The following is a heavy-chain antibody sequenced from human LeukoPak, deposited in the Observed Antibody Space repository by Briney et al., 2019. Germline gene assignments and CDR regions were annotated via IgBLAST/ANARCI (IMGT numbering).Heavy chain of an antibody. D-gene: IGHD4-17*01. CDR2: IRGNGGSK. Sequence: GGSLRLSCAASGFTFSIYSMNWVRQAPGKGLEWVSGIRGNGGSKYYADSVKGRFTISRDNSKKTLYLQMNRLRGEDRAVYYCASHMITVTSGGDYWGQGTLVTVSS. J-gene: IGHJ4*02. CDR3: ASHMITVTSGGDY. CDR1: GFTFSIYS. V-gene: IGHV3-23*01.